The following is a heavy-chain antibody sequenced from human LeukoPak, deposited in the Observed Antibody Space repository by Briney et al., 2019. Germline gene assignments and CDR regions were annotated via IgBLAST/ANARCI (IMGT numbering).Heavy chain of an antibody. Sequence: SETLSLTCTVSGGSISSSSYYWGWIRQPPGKGLEWIGSIYYSGSTYYNPSLKSRVTISVDTSKNQFSLKLSSVTAADTAVYYCARHRRDIVVVPAANWFDPWGQGTLVTVSS. CDR3: ARHRRDIVVVPAANWFDP. J-gene: IGHJ5*02. D-gene: IGHD2-2*01. V-gene: IGHV4-39*01. CDR1: GGSISSSSYY. CDR2: IYYSGST.